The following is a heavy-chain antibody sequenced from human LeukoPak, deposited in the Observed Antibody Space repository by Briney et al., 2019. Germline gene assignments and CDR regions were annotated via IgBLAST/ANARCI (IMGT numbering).Heavy chain of an antibody. J-gene: IGHJ4*02. D-gene: IGHD3-10*01. CDR1: GFTFSSYG. Sequence: SGGSLRLSCAASGFTFSSYGMHRVRQAPGKGLEWVAFIRYDGSNKYYADSVKGRFTISRDNSKNTLYLQMNSLRAEDTAVYYCAKDPGAHYYGSGSYRRGSYFDYWGQGTLVTVSS. V-gene: IGHV3-30*02. CDR3: AKDPGAHYYGSGSYRRGSYFDY. CDR2: IRYDGSNK.